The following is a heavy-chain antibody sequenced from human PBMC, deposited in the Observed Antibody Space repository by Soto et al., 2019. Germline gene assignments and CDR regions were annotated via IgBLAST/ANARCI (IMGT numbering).Heavy chain of an antibody. CDR2: SIPIFGTA. D-gene: IGHD5-12*01. Sequence: SVKVSCKASGGTFSSYAISWVRQAPGQGLEWMGGSIPIFGTANYAQKFQGRVTISVDESTSTAYMELSSLRSEDTAVYYCARGRGYSGDDHYYYFDMDVWGQGTTVTVSS. CDR3: ARGRGYSGDDHYYYFDMDV. CDR1: GGTFSSYA. J-gene: IGHJ6*02. V-gene: IGHV1-69*13.